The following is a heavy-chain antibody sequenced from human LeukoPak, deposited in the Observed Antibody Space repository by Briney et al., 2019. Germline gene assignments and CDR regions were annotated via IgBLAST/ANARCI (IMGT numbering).Heavy chain of an antibody. CDR1: GYSFTSYW. V-gene: IGHV5-51*01. CDR2: IYPGDSDT. J-gene: IGHJ5*02. CDR3: ARQSYDFWSGSSLDP. D-gene: IGHD3-3*01. Sequence: GESLKISCKGSGYSFTSYWIGWVRQMPGKGLEWMGIIYPGDSDTRYSPSFQGQVTISADKSISTAYLQWSSLKASDTAMYYCARQSYDFWSGSSLDPWGQGTLVTVSS.